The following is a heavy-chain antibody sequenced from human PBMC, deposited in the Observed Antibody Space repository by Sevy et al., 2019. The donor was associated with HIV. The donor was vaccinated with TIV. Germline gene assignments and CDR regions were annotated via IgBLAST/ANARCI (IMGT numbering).Heavy chain of an antibody. Sequence: GGSLRLSCAASGFTFSSYAMSWVRQAPGKGLEWVSAISGSGGSTYYADSVKGRFTISRDNSKNTLYRQMNSLRAEDTAVYYCAKNGPSSPYYDFWSGHPTPFDYWGQGTLVTVSS. J-gene: IGHJ4*02. CDR2: ISGSGGST. CDR3: AKNGPSSPYYDFWSGHPTPFDY. V-gene: IGHV3-23*01. D-gene: IGHD3-3*01. CDR1: GFTFSSYA.